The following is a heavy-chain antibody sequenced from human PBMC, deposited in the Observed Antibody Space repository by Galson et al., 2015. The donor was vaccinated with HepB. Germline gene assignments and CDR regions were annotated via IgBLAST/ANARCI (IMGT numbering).Heavy chain of an antibody. Sequence: SLRLSCEASGFTLSNYAMHWVRQAPGQGLEWVSYISTSGSTIYYADSVKGRFTISRDNAKSSLYLPVNSLRAEDAAVYYCARVWRQQLDYLDYGLDVWGQGTTITVSS. CDR2: ISTSGSTI. CDR1: GFTLSNYA. V-gene: IGHV3-48*01. CDR3: ARVWRQQLDYLDYGLDV. J-gene: IGHJ6*02. D-gene: IGHD6-13*01.